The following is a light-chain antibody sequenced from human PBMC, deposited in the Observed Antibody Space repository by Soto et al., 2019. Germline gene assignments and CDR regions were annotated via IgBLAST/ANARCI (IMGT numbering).Light chain of an antibody. V-gene: IGKV1-9*01. CDR2: GAS. CDR3: QQLNSYPLP. Sequence: DIQLTQSPSFLSASVGDRVTITCRASQGIGSDLVWYQQKPVKAPKLLIYGASTLQGGVSSRFSGSGSGTEFTLTISSLQPEDFATYYCQQLNSYPLPFGGGTKVEIK. J-gene: IGKJ4*01. CDR1: QGIGSD.